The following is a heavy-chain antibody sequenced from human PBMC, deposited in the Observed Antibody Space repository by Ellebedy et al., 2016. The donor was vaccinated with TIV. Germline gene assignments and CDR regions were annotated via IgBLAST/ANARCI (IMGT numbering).Heavy chain of an antibody. J-gene: IGHJ4*02. CDR3: ARALSSNYFDY. CDR2: IWYDGSNK. CDR1: GFTFSSYG. V-gene: IGHV3-33*01. D-gene: IGHD4-11*01. Sequence: PGGSLRLSCAASGFTFSSYGMHWVRQAPGKGLGWVAVIWYDGSNKYYADSVKGRFTISRDNSKNTLYLQMNSLRAEDTAVYYCARALSSNYFDYWGQGTLVTVSS.